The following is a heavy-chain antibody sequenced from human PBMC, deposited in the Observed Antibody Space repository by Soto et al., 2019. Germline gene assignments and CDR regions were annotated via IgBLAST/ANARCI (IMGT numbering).Heavy chain of an antibody. CDR2: IYYSETT. Sequence: QVQLQESDPGLLKPSETLSLTCTVSGGSVNGGNYYWSWIRQPPGKGLEWIGHIYYSETTNYNPSLKSRVTISVDTSKNQISLKLTSVTTADTAVYYCASGALEWFYVYWGQGTLVTVSS. CDR1: GGSVNGGNYY. D-gene: IGHD3-3*01. J-gene: IGHJ4*02. CDR3: ASGALEWFYVY. V-gene: IGHV4-61*01.